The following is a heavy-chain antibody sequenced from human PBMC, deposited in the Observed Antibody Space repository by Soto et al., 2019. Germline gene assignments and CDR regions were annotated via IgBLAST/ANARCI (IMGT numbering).Heavy chain of an antibody. CDR3: ARAGGGAIRNWYFDL. D-gene: IGHD3-16*01. Sequence: QVQLVESGGGVVQPGRSLRLSCAASGFTLSSYGMHWVRQAPGKGLEWVAVIWFDGSNESYADSVKGRFTISRDNSKNTLYLQMKSLRAEDTAIYYCARAGGGAIRNWYFDLWGRGTLVTASS. CDR2: IWFDGSNE. J-gene: IGHJ2*01. V-gene: IGHV3-33*01. CDR1: GFTLSSYG.